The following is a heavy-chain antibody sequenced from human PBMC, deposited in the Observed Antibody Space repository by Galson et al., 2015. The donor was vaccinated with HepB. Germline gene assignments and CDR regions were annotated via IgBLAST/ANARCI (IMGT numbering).Heavy chain of an antibody. V-gene: IGHV1-18*01. CDR1: GYTFTSYG. Sequence: SVKVSCKASGYTFTSYGISWVRQAPGQGLEWMGWISAYNGNTNYAQKLQGRVTMTTDTSTSTAYMELRSLRSDDTAVYYCARVTYCGGDCYPAPDYWGQGTLVTVSS. CDR2: ISAYNGNT. J-gene: IGHJ4*02. CDR3: ARVTYCGGDCYPAPDY. D-gene: IGHD2-21*01.